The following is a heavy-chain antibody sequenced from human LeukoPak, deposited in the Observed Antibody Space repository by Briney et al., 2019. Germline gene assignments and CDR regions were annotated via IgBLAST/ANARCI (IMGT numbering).Heavy chain of an antibody. J-gene: IGHJ4*02. V-gene: IGHV3-30-3*01. Sequence: GGSLRLSCAASGFTFSSYAMHWVRQAPGKGLEWVAVISYDGSNKYYADSVKGRFTISRDNSKNTLYLQMNSLRAEDTAVYYCARARSHIPGGAAGTTDYWGQGTLVTVSS. CDR1: GFTFSSYA. D-gene: IGHD6-13*01. CDR3: ARARSHIPGGAAGTTDY. CDR2: ISYDGSNK.